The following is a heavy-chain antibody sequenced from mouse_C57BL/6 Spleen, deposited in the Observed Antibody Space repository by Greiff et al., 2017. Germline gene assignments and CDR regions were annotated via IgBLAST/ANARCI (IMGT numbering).Heavy chain of an antibody. CDR3: AGEGRREFAY. V-gene: IGHV1-61*01. CDR1: GYTFTSYW. CDR2: IYPSDSET. D-gene: IGHD3-3*01. J-gene: IGHJ3*01. Sequence: VQLQQSGAELVRPGSSVKLSCKASGYTFTSYWMAWVKQRPGQGLEWIGNIYPSDSETHYNQKFKDKATLTVATSSSPTYLQLSSLTSEDSAVDCCAGEGRREFAYGGQGTLVTVSA.